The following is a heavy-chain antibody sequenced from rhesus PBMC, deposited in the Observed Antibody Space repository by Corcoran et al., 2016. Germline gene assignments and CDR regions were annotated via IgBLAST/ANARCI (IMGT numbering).Heavy chain of an antibody. CDR3: ASNYYDSGYYGRMFFDY. CDR2: LYGSGENT. CDR1: GGSISSSNW. D-gene: IGHD3-28*01. J-gene: IGHJ4*01. V-gene: IGHV4-93*01. Sequence: QVQLQESGPAVVKPSETLSLTCAVSGGSISSSNWWSWLRQSPGTGLEWFGGLYGSGENTKNNPSRKSRVTISSDTYKNQCSLKLGSVTAADTAVYYCASNYYDSGYYGRMFFDYWGQGVLVTVSS.